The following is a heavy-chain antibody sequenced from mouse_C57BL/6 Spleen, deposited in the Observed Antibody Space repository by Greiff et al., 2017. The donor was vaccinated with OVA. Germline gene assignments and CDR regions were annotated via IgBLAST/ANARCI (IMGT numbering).Heavy chain of an antibody. D-gene: IGHD3-2*02. CDR2: ISDGGSYT. CDR3: ARGAQATLYAMDD. Sequence: EVNVVESGGGLVKPGGSLKLSCAASGFTFSSYAMSWVRQTPEKRLEWVATISDGGSYTYYPDNVKGRFTISRDNAKNNLYLQMSHLKSEDTAMYYCARGAQATLYAMDDWGQGTSVTVSS. J-gene: IGHJ4*01. V-gene: IGHV5-4*03. CDR1: GFTFSSYA.